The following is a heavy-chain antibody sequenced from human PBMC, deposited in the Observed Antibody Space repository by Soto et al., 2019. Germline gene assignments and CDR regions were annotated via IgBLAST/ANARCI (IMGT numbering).Heavy chain of an antibody. CDR1: GFSISTYA. Sequence: QVQLVESGGGVVQPGRSLRLSCAASGFSISTYALHWVRQAPGKGPEWVAIISYNGNNKHYADSVKGRFTISRDNYKNTVDLQMNSLRVEDTAMYYCARRSLPYSGSPLEPWSDALDIWGQGTMVTVSS. D-gene: IGHD1-26*01. CDR3: ARRSLPYSGSPLEPWSDALDI. V-gene: IGHV3-30*04. CDR2: ISYNGNNK. J-gene: IGHJ3*02.